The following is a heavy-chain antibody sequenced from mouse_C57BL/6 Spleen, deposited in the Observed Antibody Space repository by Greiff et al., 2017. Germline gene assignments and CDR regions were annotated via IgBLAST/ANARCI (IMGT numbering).Heavy chain of an antibody. CDR2: IDPSDSYT. V-gene: IGHV1-69*01. CDR1: GYTFTSYW. D-gene: IGHD1-1*02. Sequence: QVQLQQPGAELVMPGASVKLSCKASGYTFTSYWMHWVKQRPGQGLEWIGEIDPSDSYTNYNQKFKGKSTLTVDKSSSTDYMQLSSLTSEDSAVYYCARTDYGYFDVWGTGTTVTVSS. CDR3: ARTDYGYFDV. J-gene: IGHJ1*03.